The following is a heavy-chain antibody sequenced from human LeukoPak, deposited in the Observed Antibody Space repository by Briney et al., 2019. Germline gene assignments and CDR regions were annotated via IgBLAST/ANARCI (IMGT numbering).Heavy chain of an antibody. CDR1: GFTFSSYA. Sequence: GGSLRLSCAASGFTFSSYAMHWVRQAPGKGLEWVAVISYDGSNKYYADSVKGRFTISRDNSKNTLYLQMNSLRAEDTAVYYCARHWNSNPDYWGQGTLVTVSS. J-gene: IGHJ4*02. CDR2: ISYDGSNK. V-gene: IGHV3-30*04. D-gene: IGHD4-11*01. CDR3: ARHWNSNPDY.